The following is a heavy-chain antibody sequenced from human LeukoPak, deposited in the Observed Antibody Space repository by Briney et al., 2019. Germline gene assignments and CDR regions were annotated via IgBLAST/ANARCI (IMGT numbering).Heavy chain of an antibody. D-gene: IGHD2-8*01. Sequence: SETLSLTCAVYGGSFSGYYWSWIRQPPGKGLEWIGEINHSGSTNYNPSHKSRVTISVDTSKNQFSLKLSSVTAADTAVYYCARGGIVLMVYAIPPYFDYWGQGTLVTVSS. CDR2: INHSGST. CDR1: GGSFSGYY. V-gene: IGHV4-34*01. CDR3: ARGGIVLMVYAIPPYFDY. J-gene: IGHJ4*02.